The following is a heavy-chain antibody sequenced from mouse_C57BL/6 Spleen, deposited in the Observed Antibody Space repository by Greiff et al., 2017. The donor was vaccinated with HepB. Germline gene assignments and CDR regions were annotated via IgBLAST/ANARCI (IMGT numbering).Heavy chain of an antibody. Sequence: VQLQQSGPELVKPGASVKIPCKASGYTFTDYNMDWVKQSHGKSLEWIGDINPNNGGTIYNQKFKGKATLTVDKSSSTAYMELRGLTSEDTAVYYCARRGDSTMVTTRFAYWGQGTLVTVSA. D-gene: IGHD2-2*01. V-gene: IGHV1-18*01. CDR3: ARRGDSTMVTTRFAY. CDR1: GYTFTDYN. J-gene: IGHJ3*01. CDR2: INPNNGGT.